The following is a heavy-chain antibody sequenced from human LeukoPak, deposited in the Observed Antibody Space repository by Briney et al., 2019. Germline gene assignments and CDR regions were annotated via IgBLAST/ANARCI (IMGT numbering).Heavy chain of an antibody. Sequence: GGSLRLSCAASGFTFSSYAMSWVRQAPGKGLEWVSLISGSGDKTYYADSVKGRFTISRDNAKNSLYLQMNSLRAEDTAVYYCASRSGYDDSNDYWGQGTLVTVSS. V-gene: IGHV3-23*01. D-gene: IGHD5-12*01. J-gene: IGHJ4*02. CDR2: ISGSGDKT. CDR1: GFTFSSYA. CDR3: ASRSGYDDSNDY.